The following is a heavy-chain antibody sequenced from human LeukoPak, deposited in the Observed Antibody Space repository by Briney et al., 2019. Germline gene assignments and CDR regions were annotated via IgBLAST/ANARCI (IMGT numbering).Heavy chain of an antibody. CDR1: GFTFSSYA. J-gene: IGHJ4*02. CDR3: AREPYDSSGYYSVIDY. D-gene: IGHD3-22*01. CDR2: ISYDGSNK. V-gene: IGHV3-30-3*01. Sequence: GRSLRLSCAASGFTFSSYAMHWVRQAPGKGLEWVAVISYDGSNKYYADSVEGRFTISRDNSKNTLYLQMNSLRAEDTAVYYCAREPYDSSGYYSVIDYWGQGTLVTVSS.